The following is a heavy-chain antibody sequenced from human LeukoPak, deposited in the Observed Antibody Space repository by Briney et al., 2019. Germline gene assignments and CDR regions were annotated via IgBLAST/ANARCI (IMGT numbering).Heavy chain of an antibody. D-gene: IGHD6-25*01. CDR1: GFIFSNYA. CDR2: VTGSGGGT. CDR3: AKGAASALVDWFDP. J-gene: IGHJ5*02. Sequence: GGSLRLSCAASGFIFSNYAMMWVRQAPGKGLEWVSSVTGSGGGTFYADSVKGRFTISRDNSQNTLYLQMNSLGAEDTGVYYCAKGAASALVDWFDPWGQGTLVTVSS. V-gene: IGHV3-23*01.